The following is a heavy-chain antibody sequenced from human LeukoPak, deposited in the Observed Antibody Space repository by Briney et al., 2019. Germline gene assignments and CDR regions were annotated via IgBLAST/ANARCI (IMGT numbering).Heavy chain of an antibody. D-gene: IGHD2-2*01. CDR1: GGSISSSSYS. V-gene: IGHV4-39*01. Sequence: PSETLSLTCTVSGGSISSSSYSWGWIRQPPGKGLEWIGSIYYSGSTYYNPSLKSRVTISVDTSKNQFPLKLSSVTAADTAVYYCARQIGDIVVVPAADYYYYGMDVWGQGTTVTVSS. CDR2: IYYSGST. J-gene: IGHJ6*02. CDR3: ARQIGDIVVVPAADYYYYGMDV.